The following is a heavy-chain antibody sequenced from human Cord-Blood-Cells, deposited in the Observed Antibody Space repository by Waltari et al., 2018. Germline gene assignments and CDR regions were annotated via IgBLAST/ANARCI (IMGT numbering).Heavy chain of an antibody. CDR2: IIPILGIA. CDR1: GGPFLSSA. J-gene: IGHJ6*03. D-gene: IGHD3-10*02. Sequence: QVQLVQSGAEVKKPGSSAQVSCKASGGPFLSSALSWVRQAPGQGLEWMGGIIPILGIANYAQKFQGRVTITADKSTSTAYMELSSLRSEDTAVYYCARGSVRVYMDVWGKGTTVTVSS. CDR3: ARGSVRVYMDV. V-gene: IGHV1-69*10.